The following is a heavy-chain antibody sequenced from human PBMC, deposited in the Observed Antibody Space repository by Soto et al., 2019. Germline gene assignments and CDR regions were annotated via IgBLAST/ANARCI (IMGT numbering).Heavy chain of an antibody. J-gene: IGHJ3*02. Sequence: QLQLQESGPGLVKPSETLSLTCSVSGDSISEYYWTWIRQSPGKGLEWIGYIYPNGSSSYNPSLRSRVVMSVDMSKNQFSMKLSSVTAADTAVYYCGRPFDIWGHGTMVTVSS. CDR3: GRPFDI. CDR2: IYPNGSS. CDR1: GDSISEYY. V-gene: IGHV4-59*08.